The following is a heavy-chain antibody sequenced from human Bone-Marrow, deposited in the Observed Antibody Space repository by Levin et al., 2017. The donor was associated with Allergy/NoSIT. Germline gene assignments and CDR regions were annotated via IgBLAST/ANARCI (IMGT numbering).Heavy chain of an antibody. V-gene: IGHV3-30*18. CDR2: MSYDGSDK. CDR1: GFTFSFFG. J-gene: IGHJ6*02. D-gene: IGHD1-26*01. CDR3: AKSVLGATTNYYYYYGMDV. Sequence: GESLKISCVASGFTFSFFGVHWVRQAPGKGLEWVAVMSYDGSDKYYADSVKGRFTISRDNSKNTLYLQLNNLRAEDTAVYYCAKSVLGATTNYYYYYGMDVWGQGTTVTVSS.